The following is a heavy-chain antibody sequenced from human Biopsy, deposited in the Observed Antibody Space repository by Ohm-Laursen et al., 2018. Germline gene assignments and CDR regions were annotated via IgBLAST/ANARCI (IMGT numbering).Heavy chain of an antibody. CDR2: IIAVSGLV. D-gene: IGHD3-3*01. V-gene: IGHV1-69*10. Sequence: ASVKVSCNVSGGTFSNYAISWVRQAPGEGLEWMGGIIAVSGLVNYAPKFQGRVSITADKSTTTAYMELSNLKSEDTAVYYCATPFQYYDSWGGYPPFDHWGQGTLVIVSS. J-gene: IGHJ4*02. CDR1: GGTFSNYA. CDR3: ATPFQYYDSWGGYPPFDH.